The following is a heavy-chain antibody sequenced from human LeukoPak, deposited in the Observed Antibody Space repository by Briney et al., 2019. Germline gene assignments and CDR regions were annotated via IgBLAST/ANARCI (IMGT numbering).Heavy chain of an antibody. Sequence: SEALSLTCTVSGDSISSSNCYWGWIRQPPGKGLEWIGSIYFSGGTYYNASLKSRVTISVDTSKNQFSLKLSSVTAADTAVYYCARQTGSGLFSLPGGQGTLVTVSS. CDR1: GDSISSSNCY. J-gene: IGHJ4*02. CDR3: ARQTGSGLFSLP. CDR2: IYFSGGT. V-gene: IGHV4-39*01. D-gene: IGHD3-10*01.